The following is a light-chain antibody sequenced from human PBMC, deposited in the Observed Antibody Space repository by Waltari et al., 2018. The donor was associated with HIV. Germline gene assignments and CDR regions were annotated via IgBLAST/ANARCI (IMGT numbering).Light chain of an antibody. V-gene: IGLV2-23*02. J-gene: IGLJ1*01. CDR1: SSDVGSYNL. Sequence: QSALTQPASVSGSPGQSITISCTGTSSDVGSYNLVSWYQQHPGKAPKVMIYEVNKRPSGVASRFSGSKSGNTASLTISGRQAEDEAEYYCCSHAGSSIYFVFGTGTKVTVL. CDR2: EVN. CDR3: CSHAGSSIYFV.